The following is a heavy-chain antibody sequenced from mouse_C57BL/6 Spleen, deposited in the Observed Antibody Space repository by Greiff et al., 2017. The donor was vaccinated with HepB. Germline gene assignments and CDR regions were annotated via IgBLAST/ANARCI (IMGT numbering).Heavy chain of an antibody. CDR2: ISSGSSTI. Sequence: EVQRVESGGGLVKPGGSLKLSCAASGFTFSDYGMHWVRQAPEKGLEWVAYISSGSSTIYYADTVKGRFTISRDNAKNTLFLQMTSLRSEDTAMYYCASEWVLRDAYWGQGTLVTVSA. V-gene: IGHV5-17*01. CDR3: ASEWVLRDAY. CDR1: GFTFSDYG. J-gene: IGHJ3*01. D-gene: IGHD2-3*01.